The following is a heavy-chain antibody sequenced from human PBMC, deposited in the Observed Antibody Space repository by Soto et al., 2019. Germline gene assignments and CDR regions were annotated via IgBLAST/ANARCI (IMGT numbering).Heavy chain of an antibody. D-gene: IGHD3-22*01. CDR1: GGSIRDYY. Sequence: SETLSLTCTVSGGSIRDYYWGWIRQSPGKGLEWIGYIYYTGTTKYNPSLKSRVTISVDSSKDQFSLKLDSVTAADTAVYYCARLGGYYQAFDSWGQGTLVTVSS. CDR3: ARLGGYYQAFDS. CDR2: IYYTGTT. V-gene: IGHV4-59*08. J-gene: IGHJ4*02.